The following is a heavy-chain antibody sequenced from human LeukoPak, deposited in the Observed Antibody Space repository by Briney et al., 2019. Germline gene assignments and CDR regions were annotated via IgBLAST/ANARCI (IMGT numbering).Heavy chain of an antibody. CDR1: GLTLSTYA. V-gene: IGHV1-69*05. D-gene: IGHD6-6*01. J-gene: IGHJ6*03. Sequence: ASVKVSCKASGLTLSTYAISWVRQAPGQGLEWMGGIIPMFGSTHYAQKFQDRVTITTDESTTIAYMELSSLRSEDTAVYYCASSPRIVGRLDYYYYMDVWGKGTTVTLSS. CDR3: ASSPRIVGRLDYYYYMDV. CDR2: IIPMFGST.